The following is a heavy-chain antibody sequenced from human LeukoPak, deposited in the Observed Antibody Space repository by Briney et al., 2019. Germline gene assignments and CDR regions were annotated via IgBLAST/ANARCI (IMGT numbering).Heavy chain of an antibody. Sequence: PSETLSLTCAVYGGSFSGYYWSWIRQPPGKGLEWIGEINHSGSTNYNPSLKSRVTISVDTSKNQFSLKLSSVTAADTAVYYCARGTVTSSHHWGQGTLVTVSS. V-gene: IGHV4-34*01. CDR1: GGSFSGYY. D-gene: IGHD4-17*01. J-gene: IGHJ4*02. CDR3: ARGTVTSSHH. CDR2: INHSGST.